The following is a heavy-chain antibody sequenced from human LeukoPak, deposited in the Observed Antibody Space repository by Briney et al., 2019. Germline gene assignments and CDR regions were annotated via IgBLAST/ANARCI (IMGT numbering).Heavy chain of an antibody. Sequence: ASVKVSCKASGDTFTGYYMHWVRQPPGQGLEWMGWINPNSGGTNYAQKFQGRVTMTRDTSISAAYMELSRLRSDDTAVYYCARVRGPRQLVRGPEGNAFDIWGQGTMVTVSS. J-gene: IGHJ3*02. V-gene: IGHV1-2*02. D-gene: IGHD6-13*01. CDR1: GDTFTGYY. CDR2: INPNSGGT. CDR3: ARVRGPRQLVRGPEGNAFDI.